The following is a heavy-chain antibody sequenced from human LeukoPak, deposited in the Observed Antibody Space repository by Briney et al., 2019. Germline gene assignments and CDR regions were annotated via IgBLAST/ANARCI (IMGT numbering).Heavy chain of an antibody. Sequence: SQTLSLTCTVSGGSISSGGYYWSWIRQHPGKGLEWIGYIHYSGSTYYNPSLKSRVTISVDTSKNQFSLKLSSVTAADTAVYYCAREIGCSGGSCYSRFDYWGQGTLVTVSS. J-gene: IGHJ4*02. CDR2: IHYSGST. V-gene: IGHV4-31*03. CDR1: GGSISSGGYY. D-gene: IGHD2-15*01. CDR3: AREIGCSGGSCYSRFDY.